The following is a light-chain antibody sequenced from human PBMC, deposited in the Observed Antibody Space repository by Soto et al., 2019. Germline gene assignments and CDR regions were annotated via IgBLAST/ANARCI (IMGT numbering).Light chain of an antibody. V-gene: IGKV3-20*01. CDR2: GAS. CDR3: QQYGSSHT. Sequence: EIVGTQSPGTLSLSQGERATLSCRASQSVSSRYLAWYQQKPGQAPRLLIYGASSRVTGIPDRFSGSGSGTDFTLTISRLEPEDFGVYYCQQYGSSHTFGQGTRLEIK. J-gene: IGKJ5*01. CDR1: QSVSSRY.